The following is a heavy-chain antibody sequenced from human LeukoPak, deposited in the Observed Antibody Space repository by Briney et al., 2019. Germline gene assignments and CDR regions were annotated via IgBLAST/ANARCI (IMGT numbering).Heavy chain of an antibody. CDR2: ISPYNGNT. D-gene: IGHD1-26*01. CDR1: GYTFSSYG. V-gene: IGHV1-18*01. J-gene: IGHJ1*01. CDR3: AREPSAGRYLQH. Sequence: ASVKVSCKTSGYTFSSYGFSWVRQAPGQGLEWMGWISPYNGNTHIAQKFQGRVTVTTDTSTSTAYMELRSLRSDDTAVYYCAREPSAGRYLQHWGQGTLVTVFS.